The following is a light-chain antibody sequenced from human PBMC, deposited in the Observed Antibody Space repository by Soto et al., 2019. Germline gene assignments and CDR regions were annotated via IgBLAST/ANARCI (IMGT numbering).Light chain of an antibody. CDR2: EVS. V-gene: IGLV2-14*01. CDR3: SFYSGTSDYI. J-gene: IGLJ1*01. CDR1: STDIAPYNY. Sequence: QSGLAQPASVSGCPGQSITISCTGTSTDIAPYNYVSWYQQHPGKAPKLTICEVSNRPSGVSNRFSGSKSGNTASLTISGLQAEDEADYYCSFYSGTSDYIYAPATQVTV.